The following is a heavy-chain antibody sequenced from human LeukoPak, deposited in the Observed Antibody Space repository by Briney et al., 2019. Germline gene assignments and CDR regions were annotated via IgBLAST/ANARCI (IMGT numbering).Heavy chain of an antibody. V-gene: IGHV3-30*03. Sequence: PGGSLRLSCAASGFTFSSYGMHWVRQAPGKGLEWVAVISDDGSNKHYGDSVKGRFTISRDDSKNTLYLQMNSLIADDTAVYYCAHSKAVAGFGTFDFWGQGTLVTVSS. J-gene: IGHJ4*02. CDR1: GFTFSSYG. CDR2: ISDDGSNK. CDR3: AHSKAVAGFGTFDF. D-gene: IGHD6-19*01.